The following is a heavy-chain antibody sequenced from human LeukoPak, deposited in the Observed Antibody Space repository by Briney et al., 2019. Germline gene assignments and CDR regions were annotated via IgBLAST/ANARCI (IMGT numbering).Heavy chain of an antibody. Sequence: GGSLRLSCAASGFTLRSYWMHWVRQAPGKGLMWVSRVNGDGTTTNYADSVKGRFTISRDNAKSTLYLQMNSLRAEDTAVYYCARGDHTFWGFSHWGQGTLVTVSS. V-gene: IGHV3-74*01. CDR1: GFTLRSYW. CDR2: VNGDGTTT. D-gene: IGHD7-27*01. J-gene: IGHJ4*02. CDR3: ARGDHTFWGFSH.